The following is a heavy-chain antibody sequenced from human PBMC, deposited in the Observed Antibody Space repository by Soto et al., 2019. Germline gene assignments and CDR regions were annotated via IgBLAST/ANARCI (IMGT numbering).Heavy chain of an antibody. CDR3: ARSAWGYAFDI. CDR2: IYYSGST. J-gene: IGHJ3*02. D-gene: IGHD1-26*01. Sequence: SETLSLTCTVSGGSISSFYWSWVRQPPGKGLEWIGYIYYSGSTNYNPSLKSRVTISVDTSKTQFSLKLTSVTAADTAVYYCARSAWGYAFDIWGQGTMVTVSS. V-gene: IGHV4-59*01. CDR1: GGSISSFY.